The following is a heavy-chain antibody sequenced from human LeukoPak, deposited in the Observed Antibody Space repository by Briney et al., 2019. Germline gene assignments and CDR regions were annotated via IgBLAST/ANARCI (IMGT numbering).Heavy chain of an antibody. Sequence: SETLSLTCTVSGGSISSYYWSCIRQPPGKGLEWIGYIYYSGSTNYNPSLKSRVTISVDTSKNQFSLKLSSVTAADTAVYYCARQQLGAFDIWGQGTMVTVSS. J-gene: IGHJ3*02. D-gene: IGHD6-13*01. V-gene: IGHV4-59*08. CDR1: GGSISSYY. CDR2: IYYSGST. CDR3: ARQQLGAFDI.